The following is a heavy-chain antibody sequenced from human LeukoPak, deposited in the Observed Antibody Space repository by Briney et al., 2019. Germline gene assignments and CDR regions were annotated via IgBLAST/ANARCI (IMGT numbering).Heavy chain of an antibody. CDR1: GGSFRGNY. Sequence: SETLSLTCAVYGGSFRGNYWSWFRQSPGKGLEWIGEISHSGSTNYNPSLKSRLSISEDTSKKQISLKVTSVTAADTAVYYCATGNNTVADYWGQGTLVTVSS. J-gene: IGHJ4*02. CDR3: ATGNNTVADY. D-gene: IGHD1-1*01. CDR2: ISHSGST. V-gene: IGHV4-34*01.